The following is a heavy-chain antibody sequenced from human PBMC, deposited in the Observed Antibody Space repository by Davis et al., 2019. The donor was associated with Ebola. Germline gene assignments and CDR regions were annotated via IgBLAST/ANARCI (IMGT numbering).Heavy chain of an antibody. CDR2: FSGSGGST. CDR3: AKEGGLVPAAIVPPYYYYGMDV. CDR1: GFTFSSYA. D-gene: IGHD2-2*01. J-gene: IGHJ6*02. Sequence: GGSLRLSCAASGFTFSSYAMSWVRQAPGKGLEWVSAFSGSGGSTYYADSVKGRFTISRDNSKNTLYLQMNSLRAEDTAVYYCAKEGGLVPAAIVPPYYYYGMDVWGQGTTVTVSS. V-gene: IGHV3-23*01.